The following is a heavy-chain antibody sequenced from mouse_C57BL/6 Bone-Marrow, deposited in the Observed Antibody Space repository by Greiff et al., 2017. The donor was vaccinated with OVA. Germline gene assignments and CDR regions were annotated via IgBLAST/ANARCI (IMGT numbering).Heavy chain of an antibody. D-gene: IGHD1-1*01. Sequence: QVQLQQPGTELVKPGASVKLSCKASGYTFTSYWMHWVKQRPGQGLEWIGEIDPSDSYTNYNQKFKGKSTLTVDKSSSTAYMQLSSLTSEDSAVYYCARGYGSSYAPYWGQGTSVTVSS. CDR3: ARGYGSSYAPY. V-gene: IGHV1-69*01. CDR2: IDPSDSYT. CDR1: GYTFTSYW. J-gene: IGHJ4*01.